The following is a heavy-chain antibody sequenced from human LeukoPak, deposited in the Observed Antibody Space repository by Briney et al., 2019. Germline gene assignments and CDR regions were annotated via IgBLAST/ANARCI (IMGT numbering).Heavy chain of an antibody. V-gene: IGHV3-21*01. J-gene: IGHJ4*02. CDR3: ARDPYCSSTSCAKHFDY. Sequence: PGGSLRLSCAASGFTFSSYSMNWVRQAPGKGLEWVSSISSSSSYIYYADSVKGRFTISRDNAKSSLYLQMNSLRAEDTAVYYCARDPYCSSTSCAKHFDYWGQGTLVTVPS. D-gene: IGHD2-2*01. CDR2: ISSSSSYI. CDR1: GFTFSSYS.